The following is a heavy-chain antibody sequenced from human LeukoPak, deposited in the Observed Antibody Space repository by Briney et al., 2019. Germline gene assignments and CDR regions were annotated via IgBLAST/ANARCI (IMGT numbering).Heavy chain of an antibody. CDR3: AKPLPNLRYYFDH. Sequence: GGSLRLSCAASGFTFSSSGMHWVRQAPGKGLEWVAFIRYDGSNKYYADSVKGRFTISRDNSKNTVYLQMNSLRAEDTAVYYCAKPLPNLRYYFDHWGQGTLVTVSS. J-gene: IGHJ4*02. V-gene: IGHV3-30*02. CDR1: GFTFSSSG. D-gene: IGHD1-14*01. CDR2: IRYDGSNK.